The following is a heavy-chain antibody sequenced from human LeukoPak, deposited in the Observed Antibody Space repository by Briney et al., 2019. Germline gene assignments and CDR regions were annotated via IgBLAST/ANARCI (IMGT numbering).Heavy chain of an antibody. V-gene: IGHV4-59*01. J-gene: IGHJ4*02. CDR3: ARGERGYPFDY. CDR1: GGSISSYY. D-gene: IGHD5-18*01. Sequence: PSETLSLTCTVSGGSISSYYWSWIRQPPGKGLEWIGYIYYSGSTNYNPSLKSRVTIPVDTSKNQFSLKLSSVTAADTAVYYCARGERGYPFDYWGQGTLVTASS. CDR2: IYYSGST.